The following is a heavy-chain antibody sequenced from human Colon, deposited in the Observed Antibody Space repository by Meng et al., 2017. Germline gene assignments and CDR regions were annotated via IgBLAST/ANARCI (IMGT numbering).Heavy chain of an antibody. D-gene: IGHD3-10*01. J-gene: IGHJ4*02. CDR1: GYTFTDSW. V-gene: IGHV5-51*01. CDR3: ATTMHGSQDWGW. CDR2: IFARDSHT. Sequence: GESLKISCKGSGYTFTDSWIAWVRQMPGKGLECMGIIFARDSHTVYTPSIQGQVTLSVDRAISTAYLQWSSLQASDTATYFCATTMHGSQDWGWWGQGTLVTVSS.